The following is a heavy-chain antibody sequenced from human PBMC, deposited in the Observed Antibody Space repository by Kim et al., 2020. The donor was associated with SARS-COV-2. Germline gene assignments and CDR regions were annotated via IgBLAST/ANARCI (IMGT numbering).Heavy chain of an antibody. D-gene: IGHD5-12*01. CDR3: ARLSGYSGYVIDY. V-gene: IGHV4-59*08. J-gene: IGHJ4*02. Sequence: YNPSLKSRFTISVDTSKNQFSLKLSSVTAADTAVYYCARLSGYSGYVIDYWGQGTLVTVSS.